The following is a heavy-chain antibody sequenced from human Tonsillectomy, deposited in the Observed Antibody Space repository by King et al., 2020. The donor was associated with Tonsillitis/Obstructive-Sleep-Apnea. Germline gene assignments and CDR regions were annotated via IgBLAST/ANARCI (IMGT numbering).Heavy chain of an antibody. CDR3: ARYGDYYGKNDY. D-gene: IGHD4-17*01. Sequence: LQLQESGPGLVKPSETLSLTCTVSGGSISSSSYYWGWIRQPPGKGLEWIGSIYYSGSTYYNPSLKSRVTISVDTSKNQFSLKLSSVTAADTAVYYCARYGDYYGKNDYWGQGTLVTVSS. CDR2: IYYSGST. V-gene: IGHV4-39*01. J-gene: IGHJ4*02. CDR1: GGSISSSSYY.